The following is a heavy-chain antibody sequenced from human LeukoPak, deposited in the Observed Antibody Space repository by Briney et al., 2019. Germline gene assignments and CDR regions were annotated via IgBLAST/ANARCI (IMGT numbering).Heavy chain of an antibody. CDR2: ISYDGSNK. CDR3: AKDEGITILDYMDV. D-gene: IGHD3-3*01. J-gene: IGHJ6*03. CDR1: GFTFSSYG. V-gene: IGHV3-30*18. Sequence: GGSLRLSCAASGFTFSSYGMHWVRQAPGKGLEWVAVISYDGSNKYYADSVKGRFTISRDDSKNTLSLQMNSLRAEDTAVYYCAKDEGITILDYMDVWGKGTTVTVSS.